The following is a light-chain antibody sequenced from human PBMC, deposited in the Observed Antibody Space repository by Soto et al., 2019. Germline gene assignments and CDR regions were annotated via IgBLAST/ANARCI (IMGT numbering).Light chain of an antibody. V-gene: IGKV3D-20*02. CDR2: GAS. CDR3: QQRSTWPLT. J-gene: IGKJ4*01. Sequence: ALTQFPGTLSSSPGERATLSCRASQSVSSSYLAWYQQKPGQAPRLLIYGASSRATGIPDRFSGSGSGTDFSLTISSLEPEDLAVYYCQQRSTWPLTFGGGTKVDIK. CDR1: QSVSSSY.